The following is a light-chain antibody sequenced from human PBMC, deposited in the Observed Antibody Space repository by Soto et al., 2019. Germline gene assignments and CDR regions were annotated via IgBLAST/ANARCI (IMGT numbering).Light chain of an antibody. CDR1: QSLTSNY. V-gene: IGKV3-20*01. CDR2: GTS. Sequence: EIVLTQSPGTLSLSPGERATLSCRASQSLTSNYLAWYQQKPGQAPRLLISGTSNRATGIPDRFSGSGSGTDFTLTISRLAPDDFAVYYCQQYGDSVFTFGPGTTVDIK. J-gene: IGKJ3*01. CDR3: QQYGDSVFT.